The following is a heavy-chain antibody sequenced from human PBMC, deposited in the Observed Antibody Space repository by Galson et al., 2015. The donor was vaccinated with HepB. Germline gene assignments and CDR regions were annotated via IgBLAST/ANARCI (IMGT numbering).Heavy chain of an antibody. CDR2: TYYRSKWYS. CDR3: TRVAHLVRGMNV. CDR1: GDSVSSNTVG. Sequence: CAISGDSVSSNTVGWNWIRQSPSRGLEWLGRTYYRSKWYSDYAVSVKSRITINADSSRNQFFLQLKSVIPEDTAVYYCTRVAHLVRGMNVWGQGTTVPVSS. J-gene: IGHJ6*02. D-gene: IGHD3-10*01. V-gene: IGHV6-1*01.